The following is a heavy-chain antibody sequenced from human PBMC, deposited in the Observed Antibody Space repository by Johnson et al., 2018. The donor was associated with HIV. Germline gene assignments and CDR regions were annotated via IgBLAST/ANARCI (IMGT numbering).Heavy chain of an antibody. CDR1: GFTFSRYW. J-gene: IGHJ3*01. V-gene: IGHV3-74*02. D-gene: IGHD4-17*01. CDR3: ARGDSGDYAGAFDV. Sequence: VQLVESGGGLVQSGGSLILSCAASGFTFSRYWMHWVRQAPGKGLVWVSRISSDWTDTYYADSVKGRFTISRDNARNTMFVQMKSLRAEDTAVYYCARGDSGDYAGAFDVWGQGTMVTVSS. CDR2: ISSDWTDT.